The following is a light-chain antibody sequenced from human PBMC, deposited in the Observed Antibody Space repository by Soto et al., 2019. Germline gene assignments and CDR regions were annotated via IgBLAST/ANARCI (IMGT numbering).Light chain of an antibody. V-gene: IGLV2-14*01. CDR1: SSDVGGYNY. CDR2: EVN. CDR3: SSYTSSSTLVV. J-gene: IGLJ2*01. Sequence: QSVLTQPASVSGSPGQSITISCTGTSSDVGGYNYVSWYQQHPGKAPKLMIYEVNNRPSGVSNRFSGSKSGNTASLTNSGLQAEDEADYYCSSYTSSSTLVVFGGGTKLTVL.